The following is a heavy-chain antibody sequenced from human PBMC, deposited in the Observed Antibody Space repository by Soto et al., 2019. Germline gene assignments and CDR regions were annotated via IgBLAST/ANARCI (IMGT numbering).Heavy chain of an antibody. V-gene: IGHV3-23*01. D-gene: IGHD1-26*01. CDR2: ISGTGSPT. CDR1: GFTFSSYA. CDR3: ARDMSGGTYNYYYGMDV. Sequence: EVQLLESGGGLGQPGGSLRLSCAASGFTFSSYAMTWVRQAPGRGLEWVSAISGTGSPTYYADSVKGRFTISRDNSKTSLYLQLNSLRADDAAVYYGARDMSGGTYNYYYGMDVWGRGTTVAVSS. J-gene: IGHJ6*02.